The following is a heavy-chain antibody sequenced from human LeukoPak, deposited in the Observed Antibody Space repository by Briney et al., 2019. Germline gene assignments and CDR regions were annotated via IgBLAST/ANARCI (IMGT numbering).Heavy chain of an antibody. CDR3: ARIRSSTSTSASPYGVDV. Sequence: SGPTLVNPTQTLTLTCTFSGYSCSTSGMCVSWIRQPPGKALEWLARIDWDDDKYYSTSLKTRLTISKDTSKNQVVLKMTNMDPVDTATYYCARIRSSTSTSASPYGVDVWGQGTTVTVSS. J-gene: IGHJ6*02. D-gene: IGHD2-2*01. CDR2: IDWDDDK. V-gene: IGHV2-70*11. CDR1: GYSCSTSGMC.